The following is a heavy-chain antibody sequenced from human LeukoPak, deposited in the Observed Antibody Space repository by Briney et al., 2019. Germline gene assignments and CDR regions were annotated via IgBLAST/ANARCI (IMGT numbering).Heavy chain of an antibody. J-gene: IGHJ4*02. CDR1: GYTFTNFD. Sequence: ASVKVSCKASGYTFTNFDINWVRQATGQGLEWMAWMNPNNGNTGNTQKFQGRVTITWDSSISTAYMELSSLRSEDTAVYYCARVGYSNSYDFWGQGTLITVSS. CDR2: MNPNNGNT. D-gene: IGHD5-18*01. CDR3: ARVGYSNSYDF. V-gene: IGHV1-8*03.